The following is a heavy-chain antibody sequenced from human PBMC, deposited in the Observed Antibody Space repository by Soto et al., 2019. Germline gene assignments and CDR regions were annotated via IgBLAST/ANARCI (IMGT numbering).Heavy chain of an antibody. CDR1: GFIFSNYG. D-gene: IGHD2-15*01. V-gene: IGHV3-30*03. CDR3: ARESEDLHSNFDY. Sequence: GGSLRLSCPASGFIFSNYGMHWVRQAPGKGLEWVAVILYDGSNKYYADSVKGRFTISRDNSKNILYLQMNSLRAEDTAVYYCARESEDLHSNFDYCGEGTLVTVSS. J-gene: IGHJ4*02. CDR2: ILYDGSNK.